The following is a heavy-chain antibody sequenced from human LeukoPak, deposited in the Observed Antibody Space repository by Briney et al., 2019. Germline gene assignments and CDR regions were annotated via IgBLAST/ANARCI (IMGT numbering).Heavy chain of an antibody. D-gene: IGHD3-10*01. CDR3: AKDRGITMVRGPFDY. V-gene: IGHV3-30*02. CDR1: GFSFSSYG. Sequence: PGGSLRLSCAGSGFSFSSYGMHWVRQAPGKGLEWMAFIRYDGSNKYYADSVKGRFTISRDNSKNTLYLQMNSLRAEDTAVYYCAKDRGITMVRGPFDYWGQGTLVTVSS. CDR2: IRYDGSNK. J-gene: IGHJ4*02.